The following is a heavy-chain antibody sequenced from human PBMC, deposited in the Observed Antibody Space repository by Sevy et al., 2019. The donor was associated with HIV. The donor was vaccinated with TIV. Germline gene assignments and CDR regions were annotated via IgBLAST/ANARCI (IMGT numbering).Heavy chain of an antibody. CDR3: ARDQHDYGGNLRTGWFDP. CDR1: GFTFSSFW. CDR2: ISYDGSNK. Sequence: GGSLRLSCKGSGFTFSSFWMHWVRQAPGKGLEWVALISYDGSNKYYADSVKGRFTISRDNSKNTLYLQMNSLRAEDTAVYYCARDQHDYGGNLRTGWFDPWGQGTLVTVSS. J-gene: IGHJ5*02. D-gene: IGHD4-17*01. V-gene: IGHV3-30-3*01.